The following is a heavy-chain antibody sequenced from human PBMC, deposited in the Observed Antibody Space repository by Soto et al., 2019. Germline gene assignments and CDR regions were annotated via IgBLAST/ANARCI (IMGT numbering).Heavy chain of an antibody. CDR1: GGSISSGGYY. J-gene: IGHJ4*02. CDR2: IYYSGST. Sequence: SETLSLTCTVSGGSISSGGYYWSWIRQHPGKGLEWIGYIYYSGSTYYNPSLKSRVTISVDTSKNQFSLKLSSVTAADTAVYYCAREDIAVAGTDYWGQGTLVTVSS. CDR3: AREDIAVAGTDY. D-gene: IGHD6-19*01. V-gene: IGHV4-31*03.